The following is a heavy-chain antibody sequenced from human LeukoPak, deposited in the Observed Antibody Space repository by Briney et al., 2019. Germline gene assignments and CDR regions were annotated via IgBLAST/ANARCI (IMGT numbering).Heavy chain of an antibody. CDR2: IYTRGST. Sequence: ASETLSLTCTVSGGSINNYYWSWIRQPAGKGLEWIGRIYTRGSTNYNPSLKSRVTMSVDTSKNQFSLKLSSVTAADTAVYYCARGRYCSADICSGGDAFDIWGQGTMVSVSS. CDR3: ARGRYCSADICSGGDAFDI. J-gene: IGHJ3*02. V-gene: IGHV4-4*07. D-gene: IGHD2-15*01. CDR1: GGSINNYY.